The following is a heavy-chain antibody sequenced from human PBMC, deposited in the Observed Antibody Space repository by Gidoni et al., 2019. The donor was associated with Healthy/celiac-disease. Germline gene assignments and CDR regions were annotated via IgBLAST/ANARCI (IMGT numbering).Heavy chain of an antibody. CDR3: ARGGDSGSYYYYYYGMDV. CDR2: INAGNGNT. D-gene: IGHD1-26*01. J-gene: IGHJ6*02. V-gene: IGHV1-3*01. CDR1: GYTFTSYA. Sequence: VKKPGASVKVSCKASGYTFTSYAMHWVRQAPGQRLEWMGWINAGNGNTKYSQKFQGRVTITRDTSASTAYMELSSLRSEDTAVYYCARGGDSGSYYYYYYGMDVWGQGTTVTVSS.